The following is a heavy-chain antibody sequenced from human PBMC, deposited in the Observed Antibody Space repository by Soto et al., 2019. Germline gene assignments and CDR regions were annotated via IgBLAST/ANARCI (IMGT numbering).Heavy chain of an antibody. J-gene: IGHJ4*02. Sequence: PSETLSLTCTVSGGSVSSGSYYWSWIRQPPGKGLEWIGYIYYSGSTNYNPSLKSRVTISVDTSKNQFSLKLSSVTAADTAVYYCARTNPYYDFWSGYSYYFDYWGQGTLVTVSS. D-gene: IGHD3-3*01. CDR1: GGSVSSGSYY. V-gene: IGHV4-61*01. CDR2: IYYSGST. CDR3: ARTNPYYDFWSGYSYYFDY.